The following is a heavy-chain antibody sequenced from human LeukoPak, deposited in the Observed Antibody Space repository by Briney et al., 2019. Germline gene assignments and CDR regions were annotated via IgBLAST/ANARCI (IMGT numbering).Heavy chain of an antibody. Sequence: SETLSLTCAVYGGSFSGYYWGWIRQPPGKGLEWIGSIYHSGSTYYNPSLKSRVTISVDTSKNQFSLRLSSVTAADTAVYYCARVGWSFGYTSWYFDPWGRGTLVTVSS. V-gene: IGHV4-34*01. D-gene: IGHD5-24*01. J-gene: IGHJ2*01. CDR1: GGSFSGYY. CDR2: IYHSGST. CDR3: ARVGWSFGYTSWYFDP.